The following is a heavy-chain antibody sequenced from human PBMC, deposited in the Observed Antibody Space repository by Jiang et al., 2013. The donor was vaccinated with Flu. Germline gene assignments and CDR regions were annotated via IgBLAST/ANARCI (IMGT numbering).Heavy chain of an antibody. CDR2: IYYSGST. D-gene: IGHD3-10*01. V-gene: IGHV4-61*01. CDR1: GGSVSSGSYY. Sequence: TLSLTCTVSGGSVSSGSYYWSWIRQPPGKGLEWIGYIYYSGSTNYNPSLKSRVTISVDTSKNQFSLKLSSVTAADTAVYYCATPSGYYYYYGMDVWGQGTTVTVSS. J-gene: IGHJ6*02. CDR3: ATPSGYYYYYGMDV.